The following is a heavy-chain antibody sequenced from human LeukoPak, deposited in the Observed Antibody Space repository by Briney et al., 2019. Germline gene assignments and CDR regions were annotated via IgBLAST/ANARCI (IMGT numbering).Heavy chain of an antibody. J-gene: IGHJ4*02. Sequence: PGGSLRLSCAASGFTFSSYAMHWVRQAPGKGLEWVSVIYSGGSTYYADSVKGRFTISRDNPKNTLYLQMNSLRAEDTAVYYCARYSSSWYYFDYWGQGTLVTVSS. CDR3: ARYSSSWYYFDY. CDR2: IYSGGST. CDR1: GFTFSSYA. D-gene: IGHD6-13*01. V-gene: IGHV3-66*01.